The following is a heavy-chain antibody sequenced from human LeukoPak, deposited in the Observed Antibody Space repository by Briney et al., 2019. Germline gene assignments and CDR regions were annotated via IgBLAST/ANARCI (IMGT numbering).Heavy chain of an antibody. D-gene: IGHD3-16*01. J-gene: IGHJ5*02. CDR1: GGSISSSNW. V-gene: IGHV4-4*02. CDR3: ARGGYYDYVWGSYKDNWFDP. Sequence: SETLSLTCAVSGGSISSSNWWSWVRQPPGKGLEWIGEIYHSGSTNYNPSLKSRVTISVDTSKNQFSLKLSSVTAADTAVYYCARGGYYDYVWGSYKDNWFDPWGQGTLVTVSS. CDR2: IYHSGST.